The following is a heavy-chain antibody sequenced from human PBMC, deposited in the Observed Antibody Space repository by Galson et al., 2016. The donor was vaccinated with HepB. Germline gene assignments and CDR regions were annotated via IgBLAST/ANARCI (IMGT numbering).Heavy chain of an antibody. J-gene: IGHJ4*01. CDR2: FDPEAEET. CDR1: GYSVTDFS. CDR3: ASEVIQLERHRYIDF. Sequence: SVKVSCKVSGYSVTDFSMHWVRQAPGKGLEWMGGFDPEAEETIFAQKFQGRVTVTEDTSTDTAYMELTSLRSEDTAVYYCASEVIQLERHRYIDFWGQGTLVIVSS. V-gene: IGHV1-24*01. D-gene: IGHD1-1*01.